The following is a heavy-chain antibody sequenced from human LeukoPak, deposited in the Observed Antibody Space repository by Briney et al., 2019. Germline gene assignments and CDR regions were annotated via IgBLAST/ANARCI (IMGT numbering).Heavy chain of an antibody. J-gene: IGHJ4*02. CDR1: GGFLKHGGFF. D-gene: IGHD3-22*01. Sequence: SEALFPTCACPGGFLKHGGFFWGWVRAPPGEGLEWIWYIYHSGSTYYNPSLKSRVTISVDRSKNQFSLKLSSVTAADTAVYYCARAEYDSSGYYFDYWGQGTLVTVSS. V-gene: IGHV4-30-2*01. CDR3: ARAEYDSSGYYFDY. CDR2: IYHSGST.